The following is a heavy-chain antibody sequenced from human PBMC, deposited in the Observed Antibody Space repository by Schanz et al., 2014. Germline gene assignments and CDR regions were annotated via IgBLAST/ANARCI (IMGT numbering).Heavy chain of an antibody. V-gene: IGHV1-69*02. J-gene: IGHJ4*02. Sequence: QVQLVQSGAEVKKPGSSVKVSCKASRSTFSSYTISWVRQARGQGLEWVGRIVPIAGITNYAQRFQGRVTITADKSSDTAYMELSSLRSEDTAVYYCARAFGGYDPAGALDYWGQGTLVTVAS. CDR2: IVPIAGIT. CDR3: ARAFGGYDPAGALDY. D-gene: IGHD5-12*01. CDR1: RSTFSSYT.